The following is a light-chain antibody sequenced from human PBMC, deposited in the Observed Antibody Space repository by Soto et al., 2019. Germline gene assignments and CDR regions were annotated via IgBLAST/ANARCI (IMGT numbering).Light chain of an antibody. CDR3: QQSYSNPLT. CDR2: GAS. J-gene: IGKJ4*01. CDR1: ETITRY. V-gene: IGKV1-39*01. Sequence: DIQITQSPSSLSPPILDTFIISCRASETITRYLNWYQSKPGKAPRLLISGASSLQSGVPSRFSGSYSETDFTLTIRSLQPEDFATYYCQQSYSNPLTFGGGTKVDIK.